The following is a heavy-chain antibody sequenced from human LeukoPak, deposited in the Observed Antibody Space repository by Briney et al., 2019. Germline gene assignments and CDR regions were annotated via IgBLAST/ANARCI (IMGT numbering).Heavy chain of an antibody. V-gene: IGHV4-39*01. CDR2: IYYSGST. CDR3: ARLPKATITY. Sequence: SETLSLTCTVSGGSISSSSYYWGWIRQPPGKGLEWIGSIYYSGSTYYNPSLKSRVTISVDTSKNQFSLKLSSVTAADTAVYYCARLPKATITYWGQGTLVTVSS. J-gene: IGHJ4*02. CDR1: GGSISSSSYY. D-gene: IGHD5-24*01.